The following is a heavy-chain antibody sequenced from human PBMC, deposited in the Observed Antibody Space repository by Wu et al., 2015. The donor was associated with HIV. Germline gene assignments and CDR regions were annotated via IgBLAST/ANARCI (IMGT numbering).Heavy chain of an antibody. D-gene: IGHD3-10*01. CDR3: ARGLGRYYGSGSYYYMDV. Sequence: QVQLMQSGAEVKKPGASVKVSCKTSGYTFTDNYIHWVRQAPGQGLEWMGWINPNSVNTGFAQEFQGRVTITSNTSISTVYMELSSLKTEDTAVYYCARGLGRYYGSGSYYYMDVWGKGTTVTVSS. CDR2: INPNSVNT. CDR1: GYTFTDNY. V-gene: IGHV1-8*03. J-gene: IGHJ6*03.